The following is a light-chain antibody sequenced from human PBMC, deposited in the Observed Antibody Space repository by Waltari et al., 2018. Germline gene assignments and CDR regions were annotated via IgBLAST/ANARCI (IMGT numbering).Light chain of an antibody. J-gene: IGLJ3*02. CDR1: ILGNNY. V-gene: IGLV3-1*01. CDR3: QALGTGAWV. Sequence: SYELTQPPSVSVSPGQTASITCSGDILGNNYASWYQQKPGQSPLLVIYQDTKRPSEIPERFSGSKSANAATLTITGTQAVDEADYYCQALGTGAWVFGGGTKLTVL. CDR2: QDT.